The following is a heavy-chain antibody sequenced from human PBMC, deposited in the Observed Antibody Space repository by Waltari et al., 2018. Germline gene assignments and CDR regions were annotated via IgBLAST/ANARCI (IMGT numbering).Heavy chain of an antibody. CDR3: ATGTGAGYSDHFDY. V-gene: IGHV4-61*02. D-gene: IGHD7-27*01. J-gene: IGHJ4*02. Sequence: QVQLQESGPGLVKPSQTLSLTCTVSGGSISSGSYYWSWIRQPAGKGLEWIGRIYTSGSTNYNPSLKSRVTISVDTSKNQFSLKLSSVTAADTAVYYCATGTGAGYSDHFDYWGQGTLVTVSS. CDR1: GGSISSGSYY. CDR2: IYTSGST.